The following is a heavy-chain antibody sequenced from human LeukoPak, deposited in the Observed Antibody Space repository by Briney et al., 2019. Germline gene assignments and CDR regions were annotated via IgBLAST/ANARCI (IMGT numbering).Heavy chain of an antibody. CDR1: GYTFTAYY. CDR2: ITPNSGGT. CDR3: ARGFRLSAIEDWFDP. D-gene: IGHD2-2*02. J-gene: IGHJ5*02. Sequence: GASVKVSCKASGYTFTAYYMHWVRLAPGQGLEWMGWITPNSGGTKYAQRFQGRVTMIRDTSISTAYMELSGLRSDDTAVYYCARGFRLSAIEDWFDPWGQGTLVTVSS. V-gene: IGHV1-2*02.